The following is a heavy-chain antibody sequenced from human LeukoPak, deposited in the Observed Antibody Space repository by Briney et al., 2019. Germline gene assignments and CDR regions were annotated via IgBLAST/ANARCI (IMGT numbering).Heavy chain of an antibody. Sequence: PGGSLRLSCAASGFTFNVHWMHWVRQAPGKGLVWVSRINTDGSTTNYADSVKGRFTISRDNAKNTLYLQMNSLRAEDTAVYYCAREPKRNQVEHWGQGSLVTVSS. CDR3: AREPKRNQVEH. CDR2: INTDGSTT. CDR1: GFTFNVHW. J-gene: IGHJ4*02. V-gene: IGHV3-74*01. D-gene: IGHD1-14*01.